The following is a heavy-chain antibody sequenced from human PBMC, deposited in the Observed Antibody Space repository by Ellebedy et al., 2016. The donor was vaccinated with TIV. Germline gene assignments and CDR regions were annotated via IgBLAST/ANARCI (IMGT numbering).Heavy chain of an antibody. CDR3: VYSTGYNLFAF. V-gene: IGHV3-23*01. Sequence: GESLKISXTASGFTFDNYAMAWVRQAPGQGLEWVSGISGSGDNSDYSDSVKGRFAISRDNAKNTLYLQMTSLRAEDTAVYYCVYSTGYNLFAFWGQGTLVTVSS. D-gene: IGHD3-22*01. CDR2: ISGSGDNS. CDR1: GFTFDNYA. J-gene: IGHJ4*02.